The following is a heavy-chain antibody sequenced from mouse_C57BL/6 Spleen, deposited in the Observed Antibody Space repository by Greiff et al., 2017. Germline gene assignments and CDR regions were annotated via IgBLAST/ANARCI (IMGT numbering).Heavy chain of an antibody. CDR2: IYPRSGNT. V-gene: IGHV1-81*01. J-gene: IGHJ1*03. CDR3: SRVYYDGSRPWYFDV. Sequence: QVQLQQSGAELARPGASVKLSCKASGYTFTSYGISWVKQRTGQGLEWIGEIYPRSGNTYYNEKFKGKATLTADKSSSTAYMELRSLTSEDSAVYFCSRVYYDGSRPWYFDVWGTGTTVTVSS. D-gene: IGHD1-1*01. CDR1: GYTFTSYG.